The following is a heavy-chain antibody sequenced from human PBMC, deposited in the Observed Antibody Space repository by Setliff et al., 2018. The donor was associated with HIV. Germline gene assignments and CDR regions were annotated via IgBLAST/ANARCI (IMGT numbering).Heavy chain of an antibody. CDR3: ARTEAGAFFDI. V-gene: IGHV4-38-2*02. CDR1: GYSISSGYY. J-gene: IGHJ3*02. Sequence: PSETLSLTCTVSGYSISSGYYWSWIRQPPGKGLEWIGSIYYSGSTNYNPPLKSRVTISVDTSKTQFSLKLSSVTAADTAVYYCARTEAGAFFDIWGQGTMVTVSS. D-gene: IGHD6-19*01. CDR2: IYYSGST.